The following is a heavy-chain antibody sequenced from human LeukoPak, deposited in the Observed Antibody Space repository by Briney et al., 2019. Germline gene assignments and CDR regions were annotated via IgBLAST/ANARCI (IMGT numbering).Heavy chain of an antibody. V-gene: IGHV1-2*02. CDR1: GYTFTVYY. D-gene: IGHD6-19*01. CDR2: INPNSGGT. Sequence: ASVKVSSKASGYTFTVYYMHWVRQAPGQGLGWMGWINPNSGGTNYAQKFQGRVTMTRDTSISTAYMELSRLRSDDTAVYYCARDHVAVAGTPLWYFDYWGQGTLVTVSS. J-gene: IGHJ4*02. CDR3: ARDHVAVAGTPLWYFDY.